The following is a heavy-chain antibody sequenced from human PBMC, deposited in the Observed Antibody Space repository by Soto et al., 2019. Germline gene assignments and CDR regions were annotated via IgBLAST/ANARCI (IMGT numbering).Heavy chain of an antibody. CDR2: VNGDGSIT. V-gene: IGHV3-74*01. Sequence: EVGLVQSGGGLIQPGGSLRLSCAASGLTLSNYWMHWVRQAPGKGLVWVSRVNGDGSITNYADSVRGRFTVIRDNAKNTLYLQMNKMKDEDTGVYYCAALGGQLWCEYKWGQGTRVTVSS. J-gene: IGHJ4*02. CDR1: GLTLSNYW. D-gene: IGHD1-1*01. CDR3: AALGGQLWCEYK.